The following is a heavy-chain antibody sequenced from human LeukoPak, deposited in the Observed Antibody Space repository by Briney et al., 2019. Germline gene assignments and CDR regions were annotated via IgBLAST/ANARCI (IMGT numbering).Heavy chain of an antibody. CDR1: GFTFSSYS. D-gene: IGHD3-9*01. CDR3: AKDPRYYDILTGYFDY. J-gene: IGHJ4*02. Sequence: GGSLRLSCAASGFTFSSYSMNWVRQAPGKGLEWVAVISYDGSNKYYADSVKGRFTISRDNSKNTLYLQMNSLRAEDTAVYYCAKDPRYYDILTGYFDYWGQGTLVTVSS. V-gene: IGHV3-30*18. CDR2: ISYDGSNK.